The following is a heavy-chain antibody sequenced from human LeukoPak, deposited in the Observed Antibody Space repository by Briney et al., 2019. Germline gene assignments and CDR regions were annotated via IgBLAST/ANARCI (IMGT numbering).Heavy chain of an antibody. CDR3: ARGRGAPYYGSWWFDP. D-gene: IGHD3-10*01. Sequence: SETLSLTCTVSGGSISSYYWSWIRQPPGKGLEWIGYIYYSGSTNYNPSLKSRVTISVDTSKNQFSLKLSSVTAADTAVYYCARGRGAPYYGSWWFDPWGQGTLVTVSS. CDR1: GGSISSYY. V-gene: IGHV4-59*12. J-gene: IGHJ5*02. CDR2: IYYSGST.